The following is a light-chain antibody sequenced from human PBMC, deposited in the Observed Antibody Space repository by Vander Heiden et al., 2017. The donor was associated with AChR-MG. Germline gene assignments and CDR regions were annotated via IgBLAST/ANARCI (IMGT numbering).Light chain of an antibody. Sequence: SYVLTQPPSVSVAPGQMARITCGGNSIGSKTVHWYQQKPGQAPVVVVQDDSDRPSGIPERFSGSNSGNTATLTISRVEAGDEADYHCQVWDSSSDHVVFGGGTRLIVL. CDR1: SIGSKT. CDR3: QVWDSSSDHVV. V-gene: IGLV3-21*02. CDR2: DDS. J-gene: IGLJ3*02.